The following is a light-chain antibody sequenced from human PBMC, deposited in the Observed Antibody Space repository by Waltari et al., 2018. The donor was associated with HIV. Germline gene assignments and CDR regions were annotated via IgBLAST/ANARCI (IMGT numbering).Light chain of an antibody. CDR1: SSDIGIYNY. V-gene: IGLV2-14*01. CDR2: EVN. J-gene: IGLJ2*01. CDR3: TSYTTRVTVI. Sequence: QSALTQPASVSGSPGQSITISCTGTSSDIGIYNYVSWYQQHPGKAPKLLIYEVNKRPAGVSDRFSGSKSGNTASRSISGLQAEDEADYYCTSYTTRVTVIFGGGTSVTVL.